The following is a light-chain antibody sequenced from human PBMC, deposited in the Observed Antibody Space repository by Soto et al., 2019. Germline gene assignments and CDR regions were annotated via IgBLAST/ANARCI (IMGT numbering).Light chain of an antibody. J-gene: IGKJ5*01. V-gene: IGKV3-20*01. CDR1: QSVSSGF. Sequence: EIVLTQSPGILSLSPGERATLSCRASQSVSSGFLAWYQQKPGQAPRLLIYGASTRATGIPDRFSGSGSETDFSRTISRLEHEDFALYYCQQYDSSPITFGQGTRLQIK. CDR2: GAS. CDR3: QQYDSSPIT.